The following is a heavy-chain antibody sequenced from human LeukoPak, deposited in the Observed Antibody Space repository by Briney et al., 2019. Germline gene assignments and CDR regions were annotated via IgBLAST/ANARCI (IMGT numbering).Heavy chain of an antibody. CDR2: ISGFTSTI. D-gene: IGHD6-13*01. CDR3: TRDAATAGTYWYFDL. CDR1: GFTFSTYS. J-gene: IGHJ2*01. Sequence: GGSLRLSCAASGFTFSTYSMNWDRQAPGRGLEWISYISGFTSTIYYADSVKGRFTISRDNGKNSLYLQMNSLRDEDTALYYCTRDAATAGTYWYFDLWGRGTLVTVSS. V-gene: IGHV3-48*02.